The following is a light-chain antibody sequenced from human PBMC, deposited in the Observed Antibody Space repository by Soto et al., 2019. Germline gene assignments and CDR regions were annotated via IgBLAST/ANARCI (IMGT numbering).Light chain of an antibody. CDR1: SSDVGSYNL. J-gene: IGLJ1*01. Sequence: QSALTQPASVSGSPGQSITISCTGTSSDVGSYNLVSWYQQNPGKAPKLMIYEGSKRPSGVSNRFSGSKSGNTASLTISGLQGEDEADYYCCSYAGRSSSSYVFGTGTKVTAL. V-gene: IGLV2-23*01. CDR3: CSYAGRSSSSYV. CDR2: EGS.